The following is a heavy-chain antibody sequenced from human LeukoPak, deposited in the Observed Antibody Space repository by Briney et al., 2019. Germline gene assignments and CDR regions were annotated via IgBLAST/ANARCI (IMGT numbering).Heavy chain of an antibody. CDR2: IYSGGST. CDR3: ARDRGYCGGDCYAAYFDY. CDR1: GFTVSSNY. Sequence: GGSLRLSCAASGFTVSSNYMSWVRQAPGKGLEWVSVIYSGGSTYYADSVKGRFTVSRDNSKNTLYLQMNSLRAEDTAVYYCARDRGYCGGDCYAAYFDYWGQGTLVTVSS. J-gene: IGHJ4*02. D-gene: IGHD2-21*02. V-gene: IGHV3-53*05.